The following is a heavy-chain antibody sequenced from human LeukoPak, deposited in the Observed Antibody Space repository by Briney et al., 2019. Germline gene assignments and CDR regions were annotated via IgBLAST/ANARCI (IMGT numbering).Heavy chain of an antibody. Sequence: SETLSLTCAVYGGSFSGYYWSWIRQPPGKGLEWIGYIYHTGITYYNPSLKSRVTISVDTSKNQFSLKLSSVPAADTAVYYCAGLYNYYFDYWGQGALVTVSS. CDR3: AGLYNYYFDY. J-gene: IGHJ4*02. D-gene: IGHD5-24*01. CDR2: IYHTGIT. CDR1: GGSFSGYY. V-gene: IGHV4-34*01.